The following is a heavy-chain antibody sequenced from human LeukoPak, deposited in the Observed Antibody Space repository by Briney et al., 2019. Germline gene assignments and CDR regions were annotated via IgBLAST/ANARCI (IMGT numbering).Heavy chain of an antibody. J-gene: IGHJ4*02. CDR2: IKEDGSEI. CDR3: ARDRVSSSFDY. D-gene: IGHD3-10*01. CDR1: AFTFSSYW. V-gene: IGHV3-7*01. Sequence: PGGSLRLSCEASAFTFSSYWMSWVRQAPGKGLEWVANIKEDGSEINYVDSVKGRFTISRDNARNSLFLQMNSLRVEDTAVYYCARDRVSSSFDYWGREPWSPSPQ.